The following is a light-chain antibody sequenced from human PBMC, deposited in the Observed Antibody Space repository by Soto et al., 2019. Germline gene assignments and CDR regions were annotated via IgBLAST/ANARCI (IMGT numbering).Light chain of an antibody. J-gene: IGKJ1*01. CDR3: HQYGAYSPT. CDR2: KAS. CDR1: QSISSW. Sequence: DIQMTQSPSTLSASAGDRVTITCRASQSISSWLAWYQQKPGEAPKLLIYKASSLDSGVPPRFSGSGSGTEVTLTICSLQPDKFAEYYCHQYGAYSPTFGEGTKVEIK. V-gene: IGKV1-5*03.